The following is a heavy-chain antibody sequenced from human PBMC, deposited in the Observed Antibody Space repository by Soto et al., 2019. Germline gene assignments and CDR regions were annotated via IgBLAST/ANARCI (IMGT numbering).Heavy chain of an antibody. Sequence: SETLSLTCAVSSDSISSGYYCDWLRQPPGERLEWIGSIFHSGTPYYNPSLKSRLTISMDTTKTQFSQKLTSVTAADTAVYYCGIRGPRATSSLPAYDYWVREXLVTVPS. CDR3: GIRGPRATSSLPAYDY. V-gene: IGHV4-38-2*01. CDR2: IFHSGTP. D-gene: IGHD3-16*01. J-gene: IGHJ4*02. CDR1: SDSISSGYY.